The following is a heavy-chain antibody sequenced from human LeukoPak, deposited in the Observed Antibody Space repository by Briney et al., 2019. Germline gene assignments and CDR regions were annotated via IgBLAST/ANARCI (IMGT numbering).Heavy chain of an antibody. D-gene: IGHD6-13*01. CDR3: ARALAFRPVAAAGTREFDY. Sequence: SETLSLTCTVSGGSISSGGYYWSWIRQHPGKGLEWIGYIYYSGSTYYNPSLKSRVTISVDTSKNQFSLKLSSVTAADTAVYYCARALAFRPVAAAGTREFDYWGQGTLVTVSS. CDR2: IYYSGST. CDR1: GGSISSGGYY. V-gene: IGHV4-31*03. J-gene: IGHJ4*02.